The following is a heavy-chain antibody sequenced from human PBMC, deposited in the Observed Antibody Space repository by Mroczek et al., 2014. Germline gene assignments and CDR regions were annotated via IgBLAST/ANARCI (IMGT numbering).Heavy chain of an antibody. CDR1: GGSISSYY. J-gene: IGHJ5*02. CDR2: LLHGST. V-gene: IGHV4-59*01. CDR3: ARGRARFWFDP. Sequence: QVQLVESGPGLVKPSETLSLTCTVSGGSISSYYWSWIRQPPREGTGVDWVYLLHGSTNYNPSLKSRVTISVDTSKNQFSLKLSSVTAADTAVYYCARGRARFWFDPWGQGTLVTVSS.